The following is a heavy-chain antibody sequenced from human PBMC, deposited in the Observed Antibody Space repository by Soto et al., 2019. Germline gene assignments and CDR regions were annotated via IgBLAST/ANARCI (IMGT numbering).Heavy chain of an antibody. Sequence: QVQLQQWGAGLLKPSETLSLTCAVSGGPFRGYYWTWIRQPPGKGLEWIGEINHSGIINYNPSLKSRVTISEDTSKNQFSLKMSSVTAADTAVYYCAKGLPTAVGSDSWGQGTLVTVSS. V-gene: IGHV4-34*01. CDR2: INHSGII. D-gene: IGHD2-2*01. CDR3: AKGLPTAVGSDS. J-gene: IGHJ4*02. CDR1: GGPFRGYY.